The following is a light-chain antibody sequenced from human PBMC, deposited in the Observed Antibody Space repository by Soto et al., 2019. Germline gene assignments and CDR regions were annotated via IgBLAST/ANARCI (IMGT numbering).Light chain of an antibody. CDR2: VAS. V-gene: IGKV1-6*01. Sequence: AIQITQSPASLSASVGDRVIITCRASQDIRNDLGWYQQKPGKAPKVLIYVASNLQSGVPSRFSGSGSGTDFTLTISSLQPEDFATYYCLQDYNYPLTFGGGTKVDSK. CDR1: QDIRND. CDR3: LQDYNYPLT. J-gene: IGKJ4*01.